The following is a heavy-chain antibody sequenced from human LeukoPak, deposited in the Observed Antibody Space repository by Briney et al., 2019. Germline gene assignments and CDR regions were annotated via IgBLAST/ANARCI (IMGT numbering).Heavy chain of an antibody. CDR2: INRDGGEK. Sequence: GGSLRLSCAASGFTFSSYWMSWVRQAPGKGLEWVANINRDGGEKYYVDSVKGRSTIFRDNAKNTLYLQMNSLRAEDTAVYYCVRDLGGRSGHWGQGTLVTVSS. V-gene: IGHV3-7*01. CDR3: VRDLGGRSGH. D-gene: IGHD1-26*01. J-gene: IGHJ4*02. CDR1: GFTFSSYW.